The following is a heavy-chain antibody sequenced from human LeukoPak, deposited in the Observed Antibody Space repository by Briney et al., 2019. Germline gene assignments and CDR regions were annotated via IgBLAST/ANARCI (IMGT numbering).Heavy chain of an antibody. V-gene: IGHV1-8*01. D-gene: IGHD1-26*01. CDR2: MNPNSGNT. CDR3: ARGDSGSYYPGY. CDR1: GYTFTSYD. J-gene: IGHJ4*02. Sequence: ASVKVSCKASGYTFTSYDINWVRQATGQGLEWMGWMNPNSGNTGYAQKFQGRVTMTRNTSISTAYMELSSLRSEDTAVYYCARGDSGSYYPGYWGQGTLVTVSS.